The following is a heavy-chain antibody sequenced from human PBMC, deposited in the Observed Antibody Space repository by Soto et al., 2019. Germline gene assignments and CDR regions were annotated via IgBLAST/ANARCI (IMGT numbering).Heavy chain of an antibody. Sequence: SETLSLTCSVSGGSMRGSTSKFYWSWIRQSPGKGLEWIGSIYYSGATNYNPSLESRLTISVDTSKNQFSLNLSSVTAADSAVYYCARAMGDWGTYYYYYGFDVWGQGTTVTVSS. V-gene: IGHV4-61*01. CDR3: ARAMGDWGTYYYYYGFDV. J-gene: IGHJ6*02. CDR1: GGSMRGSTSKFY. CDR2: IYYSGAT. D-gene: IGHD3-16*01.